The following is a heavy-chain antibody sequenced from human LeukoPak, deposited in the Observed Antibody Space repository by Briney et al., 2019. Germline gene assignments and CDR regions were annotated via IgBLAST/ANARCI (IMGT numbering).Heavy chain of an antibody. J-gene: IGHJ4*02. CDR2: IYPGDSDT. V-gene: IGHV5-51*01. Sequence: GASLQISCKGSGYIFTSYWIGWGRQVPGKGLEWMGIIYPGDSDTKYSPSFQGQVTISADKAISTAYLQWSTLKASDTAMYYCARHALYSGIPDYWGQGTLVTVSS. CDR1: GYIFTSYW. CDR3: ARHALYSGIPDY. D-gene: IGHD1-26*01.